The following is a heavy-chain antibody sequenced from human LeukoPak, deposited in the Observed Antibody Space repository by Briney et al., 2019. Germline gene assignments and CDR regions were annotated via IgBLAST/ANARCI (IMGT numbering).Heavy chain of an antibody. CDR2: IHFSGDA. J-gene: IGHJ5*02. CDR3: ARRVQMSSASATSNTWLDP. Sequence: SETLSLTCTASGDSISTYYWNWIRQPPGKRLEWIGHIHFSGDANYNPSLKSRVTISLDSAKNEFSLRLISVTAADTAVYYCARRVQMSSASATSNTWLDPWGQGTLVSVSP. CDR1: GDSISTYY. D-gene: IGHD3-10*01. V-gene: IGHV4-59*01.